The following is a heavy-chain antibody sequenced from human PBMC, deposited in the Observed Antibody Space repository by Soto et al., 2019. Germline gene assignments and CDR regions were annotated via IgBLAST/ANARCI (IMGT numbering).Heavy chain of an antibody. Sequence: GASVKVSCKASGYTFTSYYMHWVRQAPGQGLEWMGIINPSGGSTSYAQKFQGRVTMTRDTSTSTAYMELSSLRSEDTAVYYCARFPRNTAINKVSNYGMEVWGQGTTVTVS. CDR3: ARFPRNTAINKVSNYGMEV. V-gene: IGHV1-46*01. CDR2: INPSGGST. D-gene: IGHD5-18*01. J-gene: IGHJ6*02. CDR1: GYTFTSYY.